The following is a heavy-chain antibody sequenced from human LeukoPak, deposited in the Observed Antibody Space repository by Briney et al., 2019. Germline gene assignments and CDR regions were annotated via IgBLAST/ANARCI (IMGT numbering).Heavy chain of an antibody. CDR2: ISSTSSTI. D-gene: IGHD4-23*01. J-gene: IGHJ5*02. CDR3: ARTKWQLPWT. V-gene: IGHV3-48*03. Sequence: GGSLRLSCATSGFTFSTSEIHWVRQAPGKGLEWASHISSTSSTIYYADSVKGRFTMSRDNAKNLVFLQMNSLRVEDTAVYYCARTKWQLPWTWGQGTQVTVSS. CDR1: GFTFSTSE.